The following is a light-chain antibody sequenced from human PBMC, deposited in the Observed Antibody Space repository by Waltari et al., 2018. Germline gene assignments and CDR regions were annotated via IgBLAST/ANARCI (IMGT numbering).Light chain of an antibody. CDR1: TSDIGGYNS. J-gene: IGLJ2*01. V-gene: IGLV2-11*01. CDR2: EVS. Sequence: QAALTQPRSVSGSPGQSVTITCTGTTSDIGGYNSVSVYHQHPGTAPKLMIYEVSKRPSGVSDRFSGSKSGNTASLTISGLQAEDEADYYCSSYAGSNTFVLFGGGTRLTVL. CDR3: SSYAGSNTFVL.